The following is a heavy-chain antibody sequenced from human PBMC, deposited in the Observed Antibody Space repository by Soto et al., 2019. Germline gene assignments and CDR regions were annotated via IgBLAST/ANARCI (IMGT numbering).Heavy chain of an antibody. CDR2: IMPIFGTT. D-gene: IGHD1-26*01. J-gene: IGHJ4*02. V-gene: IGHV1-69*01. CDR1: GGTFSTYA. Sequence: QVQLVQSGAEVKKPGSSVKVSCKASGGTFSTYAITWVRQAPGQGLEWLGGIMPIFGTTDYARKFQGRVTITAAESTSTVFIELSSLTSEDTAVYYCARGVGAYYFAYWGQGTLVTVSA. CDR3: ARGVGAYYFAY.